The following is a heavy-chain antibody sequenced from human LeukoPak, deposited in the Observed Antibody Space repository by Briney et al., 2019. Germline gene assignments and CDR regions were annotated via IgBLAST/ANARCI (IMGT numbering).Heavy chain of an antibody. CDR3: ARTGSYSGYYFDY. Sequence: SETLSLTCAVYGGSFSGYYWSWIRQPPGKGLEWIGEINHSGSTNYNPSLKSRVTISVDTSKNQFSLKLSSVTAADTAVYYCARTGSYSGYYFDYWGQGTLVTVYS. CDR1: GGSFSGYY. D-gene: IGHD1-26*01. CDR2: INHSGST. J-gene: IGHJ4*02. V-gene: IGHV4-34*01.